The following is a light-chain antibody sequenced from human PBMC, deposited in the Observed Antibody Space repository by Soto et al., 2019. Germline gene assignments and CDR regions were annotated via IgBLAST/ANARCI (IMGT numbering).Light chain of an antibody. J-gene: IGKJ4*02. CDR3: QQYSNSLT. V-gene: IGKV3-15*01. CDR2: AAS. CDR1: QDIGTN. Sequence: EVEMTQSPATLSASAGERATLSCRSSQDIGTNLAWYRQKPGQPPQLLIYAASTRETGIPARFSSSGSRTDFTITISRPQSEYFAFYYYQQYSNSLTFGGGTKVEIK.